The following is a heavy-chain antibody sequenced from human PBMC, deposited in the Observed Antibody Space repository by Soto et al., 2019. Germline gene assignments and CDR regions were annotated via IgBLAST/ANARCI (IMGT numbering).Heavy chain of an antibody. J-gene: IGHJ5*02. V-gene: IGHV6-1*01. CDR3: ARAIAVAGMIWFDP. D-gene: IGHD6-19*01. Sequence: PSQTLSLTCAISGDSVSSNSATWDWIRQSPSRGLEWLGRTYYRSKWYTDYAVSVKSRITINPDTSKNQFSLQLNSVTPEDTAVYYCARAIAVAGMIWFDPWGQGTLVTVSS. CDR2: TYYRSKWYT. CDR1: GDSVSSNSAT.